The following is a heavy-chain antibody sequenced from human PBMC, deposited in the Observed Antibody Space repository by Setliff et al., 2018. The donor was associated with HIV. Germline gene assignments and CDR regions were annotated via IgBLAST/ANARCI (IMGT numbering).Heavy chain of an antibody. CDR3: ARPLQGGNYAFEI. CDR1: GGSIVRYY. Sequence: SETLSLTCTVSGGSIVRYYWTRIRQPPGKGLEWIGYIYYSGSTNYNPSLNSRVIISVDTSKMQFSLKLRSVTAADTAIYYCARPLQGGNYAFEIWGQGTMVTVSS. V-gene: IGHV4-59*08. J-gene: IGHJ3*02. D-gene: IGHD2-21*02. CDR2: IYYSGST.